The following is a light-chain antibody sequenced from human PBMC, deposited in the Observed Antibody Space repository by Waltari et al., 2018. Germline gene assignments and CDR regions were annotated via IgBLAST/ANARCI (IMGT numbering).Light chain of an antibody. CDR1: SSDVGGYNF. Sequence: QSALTQPASVSGSPGQSITISCTGTSSDVGGYNFVSWYQQHPGKAPKLMIYEVSNRPSGISYRFSGSKSGNTASLTISGLQAEDEADYYCNSYTSSSTVVFGGGTKLTVL. J-gene: IGLJ2*01. CDR3: NSYTSSSTVV. V-gene: IGLV2-14*01. CDR2: EVS.